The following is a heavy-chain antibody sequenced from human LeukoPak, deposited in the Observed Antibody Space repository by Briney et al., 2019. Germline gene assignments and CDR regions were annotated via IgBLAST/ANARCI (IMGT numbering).Heavy chain of an antibody. CDR3: AALRYFVTGSFDY. Sequence: GGSLRLSCAASGFTFSSYAMHWVRQAPGKGLEYVSAISSNGGSTYYANSVKGRFTISRDNSKNTLYLQMNSLRAEDTAVYYCAALRYFVTGSFDYWGQGTLVTVSS. J-gene: IGHJ4*02. V-gene: IGHV3-64*01. D-gene: IGHD3-9*01. CDR1: GFTFSSYA. CDR2: ISSNGGST.